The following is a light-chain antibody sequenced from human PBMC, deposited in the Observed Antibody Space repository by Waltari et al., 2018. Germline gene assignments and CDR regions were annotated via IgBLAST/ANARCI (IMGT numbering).Light chain of an antibody. CDR2: TTS. Sequence: DIQMTQSPSSLSASVGDRVTITCRASQSITRYLNWYQQKPGKAPKLLIYTTSTLQSDIPSRFSGSGSGTDFSLTISSLQPEDSATYYCQQYNSSSGTFGQGTEVEIK. CDR3: QQYNSSSGT. J-gene: IGKJ1*01. V-gene: IGKV1-39*01. CDR1: QSITRY.